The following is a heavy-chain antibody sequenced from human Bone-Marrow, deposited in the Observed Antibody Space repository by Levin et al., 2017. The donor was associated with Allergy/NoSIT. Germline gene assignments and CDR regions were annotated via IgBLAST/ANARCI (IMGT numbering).Heavy chain of an antibody. CDR1: GFTFRHYT. CDR3: ARDPARGYYDSSGYSGDH. D-gene: IGHD3-22*01. V-gene: IGHV3-48*02. Sequence: GASVKVSCAASGFTFRHYTMNWVRQAPGKGLEWVSCITSNGDSTYYADSVKGRFTISRDNAKNSLYLQLNRLRDEETAMYYCARDPARGYYDSSGYSGDHWGQGTLVTVSS. CDR2: ITSNGDST. J-gene: IGHJ4*02.